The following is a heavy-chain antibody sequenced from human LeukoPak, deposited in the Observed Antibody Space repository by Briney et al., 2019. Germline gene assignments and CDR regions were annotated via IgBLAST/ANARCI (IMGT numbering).Heavy chain of an antibody. CDR1: GASLSSGGYY. J-gene: IGHJ5*02. CDR3: GRTSTVTTAFDP. D-gene: IGHD4-11*01. Sequence: SETLSLTCTVSGASLSSGGYYWSWLRQPAGKGLEWIGRIYTGGSTNYSPSLKSRVTISLDTSKNQFSLKLTSVTAADMAVYYCGRTSTVTTAFDPWGQGTLVTVSS. V-gene: IGHV4-61*02. CDR2: IYTGGST.